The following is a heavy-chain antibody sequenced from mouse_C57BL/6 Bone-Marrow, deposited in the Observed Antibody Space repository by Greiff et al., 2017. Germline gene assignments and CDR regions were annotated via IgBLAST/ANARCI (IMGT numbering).Heavy chain of an antibody. J-gene: IGHJ2*01. D-gene: IGHD4-1*01. CDR3: ARSGPLGRSFDY. Sequence: QVQLKQPGAELVKPGASVKLSCKASGYTFTSYWITWVKQRPGQGLEWIGDIYPTSGRTNYKEKFKSKFTLTVDTTSNTAYMQLSSLTSEDSAVFYCARSGPLGRSFDYWGQGTTLTVSS. V-gene: IGHV1-55*01. CDR2: IYPTSGRT. CDR1: GYTFTSYW.